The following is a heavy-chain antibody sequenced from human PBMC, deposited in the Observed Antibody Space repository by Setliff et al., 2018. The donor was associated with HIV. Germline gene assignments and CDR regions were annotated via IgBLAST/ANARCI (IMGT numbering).Heavy chain of an antibody. Sequence: PSETLSLTCVVYGGSFTHYYWTWIRQPPGKGLEWIGEINHSGSTNYNPSLKSRVSISVATSKNQFSLKLTSVTAADTAVYYCATGITMAPDYWGQGSLVTVSS. CDR1: GGSFTHYY. J-gene: IGHJ4*02. V-gene: IGHV4-34*01. CDR3: ATGITMAPDY. D-gene: IGHD1-20*01. CDR2: INHSGST.